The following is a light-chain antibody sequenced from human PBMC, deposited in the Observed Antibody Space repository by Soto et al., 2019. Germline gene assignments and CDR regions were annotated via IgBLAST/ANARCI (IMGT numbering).Light chain of an antibody. Sequence: DIQMTQSPSALSASVGDRVTITCRASQSVSTFVSWFQLKPGNAPQPLIYAASSLQTGVPSRFSGSGSGTDFTLIISSLQPEDFATYYCQQSYSRPLTFGGGTKVEVK. CDR3: QQSYSRPLT. CDR2: AAS. J-gene: IGKJ4*01. CDR1: QSVSTF. V-gene: IGKV1-39*01.